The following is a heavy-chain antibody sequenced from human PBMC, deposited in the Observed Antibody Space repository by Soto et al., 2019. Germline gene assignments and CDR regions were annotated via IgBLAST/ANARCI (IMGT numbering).Heavy chain of an antibody. CDR2: ISWNSGDK. Sequence: TGGSLRLSCEASGFIFEDYDMHWVRQPPGKGLQWVSGISWNSGDKDYGDSVKGRFTISRDNAKNSLDLQMSSLRVEDTATYYCVKKSCSHTRCYTGWFFDLWGRGTLVTAPQ. V-gene: IGHV3-9*01. CDR1: GFIFEDYD. CDR3: VKKSCSHTRCYTGWFFDL. J-gene: IGHJ2*01. D-gene: IGHD2-15*01.